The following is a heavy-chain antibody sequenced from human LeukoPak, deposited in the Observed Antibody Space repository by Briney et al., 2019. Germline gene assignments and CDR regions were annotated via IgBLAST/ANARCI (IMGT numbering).Heavy chain of an antibody. Sequence: SETLSLTCTVSGGSIRGYYWSWIRQPPGKRLEWIAYIYNSVTTNYNPSLKSRLTISVDTSENQISLKLSSVTAADTAVYYCARHGPADSRSYPLDYWGQGTLVTVSS. D-gene: IGHD3-10*01. J-gene: IGHJ4*02. CDR3: ARHGPADSRSYPLDY. V-gene: IGHV4-59*08. CDR2: IYNSVTT. CDR1: GGSIRGYY.